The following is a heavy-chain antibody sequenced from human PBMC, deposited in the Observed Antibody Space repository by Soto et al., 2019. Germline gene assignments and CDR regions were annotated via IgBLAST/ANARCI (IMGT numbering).Heavy chain of an antibody. D-gene: IGHD3-3*01. CDR2: ISWNSGSI. CDR1: GFTFDDYA. J-gene: IGHJ4*02. V-gene: IGHV3-9*01. CDR3: AKSRRFWSGYYLDYFDY. Sequence: GGSLRLSCAASGFTFDDYAMHWVRQAPGKGLEWVSGISWNSGSIGYADSVKGRFTISRDNAKNSLYLQMNSLRAEDTALYYCAKSRRFWSGYYLDYFDYWGQGTLVTVSS.